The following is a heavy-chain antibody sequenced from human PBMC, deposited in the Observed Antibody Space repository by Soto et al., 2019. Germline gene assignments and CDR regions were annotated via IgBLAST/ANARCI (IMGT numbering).Heavy chain of an antibody. D-gene: IGHD2-15*01. CDR1: GFSFSTYD. J-gene: IGHJ5*01. CDR3: ARDRCFDGSCYSASDS. V-gene: IGHV3-48*02. CDR2: ISTTSVTI. Sequence: GGSLRLSCAASGFSFSTYDMDWVRQAPGKAPEWISHISTTSVTIYYADSVKGRFTISRDNARNSLYLEMKSLRDEDTAVYYCARDRCFDGSCYSASDSWGQGILVTVSS.